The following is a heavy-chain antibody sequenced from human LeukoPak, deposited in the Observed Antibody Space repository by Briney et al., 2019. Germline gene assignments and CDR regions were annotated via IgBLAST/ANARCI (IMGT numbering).Heavy chain of an antibody. CDR3: TRWVSQYYFDF. CDR1: GFNLNYYW. J-gene: IGHJ4*02. V-gene: IGHV3-7*01. CDR2: IHHDESEK. Sequence: GGSLRLSCEASGFNLNYYWLGWVRQAPGKGLEWVALIHHDESEKYYVDSVKGRFSISRDNAKSSVYLQMDSLRVDDTAIYYCTRWVSQYYFDFWGQGALVSVSS. D-gene: IGHD2-21*01.